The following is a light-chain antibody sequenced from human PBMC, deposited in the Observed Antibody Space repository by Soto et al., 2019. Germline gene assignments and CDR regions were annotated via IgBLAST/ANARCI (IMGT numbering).Light chain of an antibody. V-gene: IGLV4-69*01. J-gene: IGLJ3*02. Sequence: QLVLTQSPSASASLGASVKLTCTLTSGHSSYAIAWHQQQPEKGPRYLMKLNSDGSHSKGDGIPDRFSGSSSGAERYLIISSLQSEDEADYYCQTWDTGTWVFGGGTKVTVL. CDR3: QTWDTGTWV. CDR1: SGHSSYA. CDR2: LNSDGSH.